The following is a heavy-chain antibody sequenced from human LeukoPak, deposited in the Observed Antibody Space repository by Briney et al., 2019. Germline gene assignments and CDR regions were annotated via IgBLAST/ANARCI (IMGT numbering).Heavy chain of an antibody. CDR2: MTSSRYI. D-gene: IGHD3-22*01. V-gene: IGHV3-21*04. CDR1: GFILKTYN. J-gene: IGHJ3*01. Sequence: GGSLRLSCAASGFILKTYNMNWVRQAPGKGLEWVSSMTSSRYIYYAGSVKGRFTISRDDANNLVFLQMHSLRAEDTAIYYCTRDQFFDYDNNDAFDVWGQGTKVIVSS. CDR3: TRDQFFDYDNNDAFDV.